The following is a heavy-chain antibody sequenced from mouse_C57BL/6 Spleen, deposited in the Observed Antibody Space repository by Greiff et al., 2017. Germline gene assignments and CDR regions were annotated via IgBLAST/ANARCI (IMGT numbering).Heavy chain of an antibody. Sequence: QVQLQQPGAELVKPGASVKLSCKASGYTFTSYWMHWVKQRPGRGLEWIGRIDPNSGGTKYNEKFKGKATLTVDKPSSTAYMQLSSLTSEDSAVYYCASYRSNYAMDYWGQGTSVTVSS. CDR3: ASYRSNYAMDY. J-gene: IGHJ4*01. CDR2: IDPNSGGT. D-gene: IGHD2-12*01. V-gene: IGHV1-72*01. CDR1: GYTFTSYW.